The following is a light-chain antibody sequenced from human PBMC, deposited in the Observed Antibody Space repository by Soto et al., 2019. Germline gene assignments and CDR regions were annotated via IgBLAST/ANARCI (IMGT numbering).Light chain of an antibody. CDR2: GAS. J-gene: IGKJ5*01. Sequence: EIVLTQSPGTLSLSPGERATLSCRASQSVSSSYLAWYQQKPGQAPRLLIYGASNRATGIPDRFSGSGSGTDFTLTINSLEPEGVAVYYCQRYGSSITFGQGTRLEIK. CDR3: QRYGSSIT. V-gene: IGKV3-20*01. CDR1: QSVSSSY.